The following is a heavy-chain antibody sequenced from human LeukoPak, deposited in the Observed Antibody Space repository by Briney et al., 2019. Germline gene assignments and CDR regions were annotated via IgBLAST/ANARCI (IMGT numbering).Heavy chain of an antibody. CDR2: ISYDGSNK. CDR1: GFTFSSYA. D-gene: IGHD3-10*01. CDR3: ARDIVSGSGSLDY. V-gene: IGHV3-30*04. J-gene: IGHJ4*02. Sequence: GRSLRLSCAASGFTFSSYAMHWVRQAPGKGLEWVAVISYDGSNKYYADSVKGRFTISRDNSKNTLYLQMNTLGAEDTAVYYCARDIVSGSGSLDYWGQGTLVTVSS.